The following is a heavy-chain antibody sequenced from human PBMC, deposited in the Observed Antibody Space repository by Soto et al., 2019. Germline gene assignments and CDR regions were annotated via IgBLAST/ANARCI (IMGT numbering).Heavy chain of an antibody. CDR2: ISGSGGST. CDR3: AKDPGGFGYGEYVSGMDV. Sequence: EVQLLESGGGLVQPGGSLRLSCAASGFTFSSYAMSWVRQAPGKGLEWVSAISGSGGSTYYADSVKGRFTISRDNSKNTLYLQMNSLRDEDTAVYYCAKDPGGFGYGEYVSGMDVWGQGTTVTVSS. V-gene: IGHV3-23*01. J-gene: IGHJ6*02. CDR1: GFTFSSYA. D-gene: IGHD4-17*01.